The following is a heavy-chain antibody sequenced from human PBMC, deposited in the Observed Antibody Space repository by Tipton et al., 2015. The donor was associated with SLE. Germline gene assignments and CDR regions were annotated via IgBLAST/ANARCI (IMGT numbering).Heavy chain of an antibody. Sequence: GLVKPSETLSLTCAVYGGSFSGYYWSWIRQPPGKGLEWIGEINHSGSTNYNPSLKSRVTISVDTSKNQFSLKLSSVTAADTAVYYCARGSGYSITRRNYYYGMDVWGQGTTVTVSS. CDR2: INHSGST. J-gene: IGHJ6*02. CDR1: GGSFSGYY. V-gene: IGHV4-34*01. D-gene: IGHD1-20*01. CDR3: ARGSGYSITRRNYYYGMDV.